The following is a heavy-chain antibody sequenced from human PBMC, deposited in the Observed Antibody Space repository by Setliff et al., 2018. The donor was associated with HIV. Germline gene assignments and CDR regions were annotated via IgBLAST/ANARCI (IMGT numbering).Heavy chain of an antibody. J-gene: IGHJ4*02. CDR3: ARRGGISTTVEGPPPFDF. V-gene: IGHV4-39*07. D-gene: IGHD3-22*01. Sequence: SETLSLTCTVSGGSISSSSYYWGWIRQPPGKGLEWIGSIYYSGSTYYNPSLKSRVPISVDMSKNQFSLNLRSVTAADTAVYYCARRGGISTTVEGPPPFDFWGPGTLVTVSS. CDR1: GGSISSSSYY. CDR2: IYYSGST.